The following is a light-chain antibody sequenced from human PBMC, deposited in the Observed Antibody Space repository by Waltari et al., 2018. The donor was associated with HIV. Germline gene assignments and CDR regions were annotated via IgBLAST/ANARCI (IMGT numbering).Light chain of an antibody. J-gene: IGLJ3*02. CDR2: GDS. CDR1: NIGSKS. CDR3: QVWDTSVV. Sequence: SYELRQALSLSVALGQTAKMTCGGRNIGSKSVNWYQQRPGLAPVLGIYGDSHRPSGIPERFSGSTSGNTATLTISGAQGADEGDYYCQVWDTSVVFGGGTKLTV. V-gene: IGLV3-9*01.